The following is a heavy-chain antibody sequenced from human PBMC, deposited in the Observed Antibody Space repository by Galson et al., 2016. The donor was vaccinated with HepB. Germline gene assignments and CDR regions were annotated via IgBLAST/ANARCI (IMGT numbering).Heavy chain of an antibody. Sequence: SLRLSCAASGFIFSNYWMTWVRQAPGKGLEWVANIKEDGSGKYYVDSVKGRFTISRDNARNSLYLQMDRLRDDDTAVYYCARELSGYDAGAVDRWGQGTRVTVSS. V-gene: IGHV3-7*03. D-gene: IGHD5-12*01. CDR1: GFIFSNYW. J-gene: IGHJ5*02. CDR2: IKEDGSGK. CDR3: ARELSGYDAGAVDR.